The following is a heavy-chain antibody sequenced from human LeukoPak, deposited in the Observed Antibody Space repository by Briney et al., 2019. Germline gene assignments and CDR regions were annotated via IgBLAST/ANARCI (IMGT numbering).Heavy chain of an antibody. J-gene: IGHJ6*02. Sequence: GRSLRLSCAASGFTFSSYGMHWVRQAPGKGLEWVAVIWYDGSKKYYADSVKGRFTISRDNSKNTLYLQMNSLRAEDTAVYYCGRAMDVWGQGTTVTVSS. CDR3: GRAMDV. CDR2: IWYDGSKK. CDR1: GFTFSSYG. V-gene: IGHV3-33*01.